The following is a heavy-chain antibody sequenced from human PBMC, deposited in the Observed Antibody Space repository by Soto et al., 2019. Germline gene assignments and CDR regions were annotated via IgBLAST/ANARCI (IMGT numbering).Heavy chain of an antibody. V-gene: IGHV1-46*01. CDR3: ARVRVTDYYYYGMDV. Sequence: GASVKVSCKASGYTFTSYYMHWVRQAPGQGLEWMGIINPSGGSTSYAQKFQGRVTMTRDTSTSTVYMELSSLRSEDTAVYYCARVRVTDYYYYGMDVWGQGTTVTVSS. J-gene: IGHJ6*02. D-gene: IGHD2-21*02. CDR1: GYTFTSYY. CDR2: INPSGGST.